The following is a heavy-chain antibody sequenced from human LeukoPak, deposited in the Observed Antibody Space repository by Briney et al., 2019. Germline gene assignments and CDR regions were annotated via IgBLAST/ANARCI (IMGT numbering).Heavy chain of an antibody. Sequence: SETLSLTCAVSGFSIGTYFWSWVRQPGGKGLEWIGRISTTGRTHYNPSLKSRVTMSIDTSKNQFSLELNSVTAADTAVYYCARETFGSSLPGVSVDVWGQGTTVTVSS. CDR3: ARETFGSSLPGVSVDV. J-gene: IGHJ6*02. CDR2: ISTTGRT. D-gene: IGHD6-13*01. CDR1: GFSIGTYF. V-gene: IGHV4-4*07.